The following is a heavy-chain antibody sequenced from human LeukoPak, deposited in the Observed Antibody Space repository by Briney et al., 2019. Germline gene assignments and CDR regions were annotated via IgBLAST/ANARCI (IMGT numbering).Heavy chain of an antibody. CDR1: GYTFTSYD. V-gene: IGHV1-8*01. D-gene: IGHD5-18*01. CDR2: MNPNSGNT. Sequence: ASVKVSCKASGYTFTSYDINWVRQATGQGLEWMGWMNPNSGNTGYAQKFQGRVTMTRNTSISTAYMELSSLRSEDTAVYYCARVARIQLWTPDRGRYYYGMDVWGQGTTVTVSS. J-gene: IGHJ6*02. CDR3: ARVARIQLWTPDRGRYYYGMDV.